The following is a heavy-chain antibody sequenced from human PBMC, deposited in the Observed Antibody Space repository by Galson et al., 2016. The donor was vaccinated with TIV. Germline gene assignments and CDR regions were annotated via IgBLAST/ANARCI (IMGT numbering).Heavy chain of an antibody. D-gene: IGHD2-15*01. CDR2: FTPILGMS. Sequence: SVKVSCKASGGTFSSYVISWVRQAPGQGLEWMGRFTPILGMSNYAQKFQGRVTITADESTSTAYMELTSQRSEDTAVFYCAVGRGMVAYYMDVWGKGTTVTVSS. J-gene: IGHJ6*03. CDR3: AVGRGMVAYYMDV. V-gene: IGHV1-69*04. CDR1: GGTFSSYV.